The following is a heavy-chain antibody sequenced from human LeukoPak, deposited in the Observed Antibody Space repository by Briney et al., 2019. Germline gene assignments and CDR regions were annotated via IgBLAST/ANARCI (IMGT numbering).Heavy chain of an antibody. CDR3: ARVKGYYGSGSYSLDY. V-gene: IGHV4-34*01. D-gene: IGHD3-10*01. J-gene: IGHJ4*02. Sequence: SETLSLTCAVYGGSFSGYYWSWIRQPPGKGLEWIGEINHSGSTNYNPSLKSRVTISVDTSKNQFSLKLSSVTAADTAVYYCARVKGYYGSGSYSLDYWGPGTLVTVSS. CDR2: INHSGST. CDR1: GGSFSGYY.